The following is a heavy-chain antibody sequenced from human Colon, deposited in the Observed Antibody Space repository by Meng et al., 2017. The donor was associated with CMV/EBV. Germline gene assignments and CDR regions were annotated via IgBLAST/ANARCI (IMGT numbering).Heavy chain of an antibody. CDR1: GFTFSSYSM. D-gene: IGHD1-26*01. Sequence: ESLKISCAASGFTFSSYSMNWVRQSPGKGLEWIGDVYFSGGARYNPSLKSRVTISVDTSKNQFSLRVNSVTAADTAVYYCAREGYSPPIVGALGSWGQGTLVTVSS. J-gene: IGHJ5*01. CDR3: AREGYSPPIVGALGS. CDR2: VYFSGGA. V-gene: IGHV4-59*12.